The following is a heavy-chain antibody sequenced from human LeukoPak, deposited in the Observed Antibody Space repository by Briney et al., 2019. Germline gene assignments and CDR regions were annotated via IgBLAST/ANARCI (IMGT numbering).Heavy chain of an antibody. J-gene: IGHJ3*02. CDR2: INPSSGGT. CDR1: GYTFTGYY. D-gene: IGHD6-13*01. CDR3: ARGPSSWNGLGAFDI. Sequence: GASVKVSCKASGYTFTGYYIHWLRQAPGQGLEWMVWINPSSGGTTSVQKFQGRVTMARDTSISTSFMELNRLRSDDMAVYYCARGPSSWNGLGAFDIWGQGTMVTVSS. V-gene: IGHV1-2*02.